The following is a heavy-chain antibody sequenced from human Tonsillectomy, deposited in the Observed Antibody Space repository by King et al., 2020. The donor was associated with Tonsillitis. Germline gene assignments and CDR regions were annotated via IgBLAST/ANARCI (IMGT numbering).Heavy chain of an antibody. CDR3: ASEVSHPNPFDS. CDR2: IYYSGIT. Sequence: VQLVESGPGLVKPSETLSLTCTVSGGSVGSSGYYWSWIRQPPGKGLEWIGNIYYSGITTYNPSLESRVTISIDTPNNQFSLRLASVTTADTAMYYCASEVSHPNPFDSWGLGALVTVSS. J-gene: IGHJ4*02. V-gene: IGHV4-61*08. CDR1: GGSVGSSGYY. D-gene: IGHD1-14*01.